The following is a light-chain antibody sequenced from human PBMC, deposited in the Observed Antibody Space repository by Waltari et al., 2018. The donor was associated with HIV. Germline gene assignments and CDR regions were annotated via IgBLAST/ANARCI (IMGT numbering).Light chain of an antibody. Sequence: EIVLTQSPATLSLSPGERAILSCRASQNVNTFLAWYQQKPGQAPRLRIFDASKRATGIPARFSGRGSGTDFTLTISSLDAEDSAFYFCQQRSNWPALSFGGGTKVEIK. CDR3: QQRSNWPALS. CDR2: DAS. V-gene: IGKV3-11*01. J-gene: IGKJ4*01. CDR1: QNVNTF.